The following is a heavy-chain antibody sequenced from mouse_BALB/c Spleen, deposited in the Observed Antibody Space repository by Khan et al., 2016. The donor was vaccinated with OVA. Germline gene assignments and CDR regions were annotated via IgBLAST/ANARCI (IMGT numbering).Heavy chain of an antibody. CDR3: ARSFDSSYGWLAY. D-gene: IGHD1-1*01. J-gene: IGHJ3*01. Sequence: QVQLQQPGAELVRPGASVKLSCKASGYTFTSYWMNWVKQRSEQGLEWIGRIDPCDSDTHYNQTFRDKAILTVDKSSGTAYMQLSSLTSEDSAVYYCARSFDSSYGWLAYWGQGTLVTVSA. CDR1: GYTFTSYW. V-gene: IGHV1-74*01. CDR2: IDPCDSDT.